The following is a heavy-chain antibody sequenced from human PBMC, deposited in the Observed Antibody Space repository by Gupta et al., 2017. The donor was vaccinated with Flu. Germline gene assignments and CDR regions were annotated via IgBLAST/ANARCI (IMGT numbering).Heavy chain of an antibody. CDR3: ARHPAPSCSDP. CDR1: Y. Sequence: YLRWFRQPPAKGLAVVATIHYSGRTYYNPSLKSRVTMSVDTSTNQLFVNLTSVTAADTAVCFCARHPAPSCSDP. D-gene: IGHD2-21*01. CDR2: IHYSGRT. V-gene: IGHV4-39*01. J-gene: IGHJ5*02.